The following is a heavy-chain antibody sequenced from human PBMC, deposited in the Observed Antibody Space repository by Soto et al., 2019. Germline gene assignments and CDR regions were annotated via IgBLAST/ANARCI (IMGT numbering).Heavy chain of an antibody. CDR3: ARSDLITHDAFDI. CDR2: IIPIFGTA. Sequence: SVKVSCKDSGGTFGSYAIRWVRQAPGQGLEWMGGIIPIFGTANYAQKFQGRVTITADESTSTAYMELSSLRSEDTAVYYCARSDLITHDAFDIWGQGTMVTVSS. J-gene: IGHJ3*02. V-gene: IGHV1-69*13. CDR1: GGTFGSYA. D-gene: IGHD3-16*01.